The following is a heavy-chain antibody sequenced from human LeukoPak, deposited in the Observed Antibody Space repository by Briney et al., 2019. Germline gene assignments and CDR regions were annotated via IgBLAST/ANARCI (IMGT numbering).Heavy chain of an antibody. CDR1: GYSFTSYG. Sequence: ASVKVSCKASGYSFTSYGLSWVRQAPGQGLEWMGWISAYNGNTNYVKKLQGRVTMTTDTSTSTAYMELRGLRSDDTAVYYCAREGGGTPYYFDSWGQGTLVTVSS. J-gene: IGHJ4*02. CDR3: AREGGGTPYYFDS. D-gene: IGHD1-14*01. CDR2: ISAYNGNT. V-gene: IGHV1-18*01.